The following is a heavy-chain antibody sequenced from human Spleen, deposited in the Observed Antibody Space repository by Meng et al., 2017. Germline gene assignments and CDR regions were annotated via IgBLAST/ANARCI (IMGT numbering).Heavy chain of an antibody. CDR3: ARVLRYDILTGYPPDYYGMDV. CDR1: GFTFSSYG. V-gene: IGHV3-33*01. Sequence: GESLKISCAASGFTFSSYGMHWVRQAPGKGLEWVAVIWYDGSNKYYADSVKGRFTISRDNSKNTLYLQMNSLRAEDTAVYYCARVLRYDILTGYPPDYYGMDVWGQGTTVTVSS. CDR2: IWYDGSNK. D-gene: IGHD3-9*01. J-gene: IGHJ6*02.